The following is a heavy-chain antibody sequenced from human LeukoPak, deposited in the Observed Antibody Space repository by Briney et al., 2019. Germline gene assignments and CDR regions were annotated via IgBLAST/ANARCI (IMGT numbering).Heavy chain of an antibody. CDR1: GATFTTYA. CDR2: IIPVFGTA. J-gene: IGHJ4*02. CDR3: ARGYCSSTSCFLDY. V-gene: IGHV1-69*05. D-gene: IGHD2-2*01. Sequence: GSSVKVSWKASGATFTTYAIIWVRQAPGQGLEWMGGIIPVFGTANYAQRFQGRVTITTDESTSTAYMELTSLRSEDTAVYYCARGYCSSTSCFLDYWGQGTLVTVSS.